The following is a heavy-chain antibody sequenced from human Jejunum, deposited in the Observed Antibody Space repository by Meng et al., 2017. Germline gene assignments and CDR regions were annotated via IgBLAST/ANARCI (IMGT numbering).Heavy chain of an antibody. CDR1: GGSVSSAAYY. CDR3: AHSSSSSSFGFDY. D-gene: IGHD6-6*01. Sequence: ESGPGLVRPSETLSLTCTVSGGSVSSAAYYWNWIRQPPGKGLEWIGYIYYSGGTTYSPSLNSRVTISIDTAKNQVSLKVSSVTAADTAVYYCAHSSSSSSFGFDYWGQGTLVTVSS. J-gene: IGHJ4*02. V-gene: IGHV4-61*08. CDR2: IYYSGGT.